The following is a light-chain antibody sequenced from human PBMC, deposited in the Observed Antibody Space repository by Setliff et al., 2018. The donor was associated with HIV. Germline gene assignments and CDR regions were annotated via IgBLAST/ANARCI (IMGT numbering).Light chain of an antibody. J-gene: IGLJ1*01. CDR2: DVS. V-gene: IGLV2-14*01. Sequence: QSALTQPASVSGSPGQSITISCSGTSSDIGTYNYVSWYQQYPGKAPKLMIYDVSVRPSGVSTRFSGSKSGNTASLTISGLQAEDEADYYCSSYTSNNARVFGTGTKVTVL. CDR1: SSDIGTYNY. CDR3: SSYTSNNARV.